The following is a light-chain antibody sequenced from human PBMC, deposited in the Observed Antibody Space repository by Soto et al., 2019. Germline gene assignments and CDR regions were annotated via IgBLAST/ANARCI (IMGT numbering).Light chain of an antibody. CDR2: GAS. CDR1: QSINSD. CDR3: QQYNKWPPQYT. J-gene: IGKJ2*01. Sequence: EIVMTQSPVTLSVSPGERATLACRASQSINSDLAWYQQKPGQAPRLLIFGASPRATDIPARISGSGSGTDFTLTISSLQSEEFAVYYCQQYNKWPPQYTFGQGTKLEIK. V-gene: IGKV3-15*01.